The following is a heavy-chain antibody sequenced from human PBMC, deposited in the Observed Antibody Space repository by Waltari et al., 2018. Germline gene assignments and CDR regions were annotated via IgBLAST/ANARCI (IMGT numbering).Heavy chain of an antibody. J-gene: IGHJ3*02. CDR1: GYSISSGYY. D-gene: IGHD6-19*01. V-gene: IGHV4-38-2*01. Sequence: QVQLQESGPGLVKPSETLSLTCAVSGYSISSGYYWGWIRQPPGKGLEWIGSIYHSGSTYYNPSRKSRVTISVDTSKNQFSLKLSSVTAADTAVYYCARYYSSGVGAFDIWGQGTMVTVSS. CDR3: ARYYSSGVGAFDI. CDR2: IYHSGST.